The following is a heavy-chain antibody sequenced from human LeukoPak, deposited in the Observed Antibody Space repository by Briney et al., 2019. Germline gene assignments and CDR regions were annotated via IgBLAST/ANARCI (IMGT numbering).Heavy chain of an antibody. D-gene: IGHD6-19*01. CDR1: GGSISSSSYY. J-gene: IGHJ4*02. CDR3: ARVRLAQYYFDY. V-gene: IGHV4-39*07. Sequence: PSETLSLTCTVSGGSISSSSYYWGWIRQPPGKGLEWIGSIHYSGSTNYNPSLKSRVTISVDTSKNQFSLRLSSVTAADTAVYYCARVRLAQYYFDYWGQGTLVTVSS. CDR2: IHYSGST.